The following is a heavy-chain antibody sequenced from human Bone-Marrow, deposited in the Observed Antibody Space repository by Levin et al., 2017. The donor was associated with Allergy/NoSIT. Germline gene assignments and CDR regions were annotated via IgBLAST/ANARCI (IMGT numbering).Heavy chain of an antibody. J-gene: IGHJ3*02. CDR2: ISYDSNNK. CDR3: AKDVAAFDALDI. CDR1: GFTFSTYG. Sequence: GGSLRLSCAASGFTFSTYGMHWVRQAPGKGLQWVALISYDSNNKYYADSVKGRFTISRDNSKNTLYLQMNSLRAEDTAVYYCAKDVAAFDALDIWGQGTMVTVSS. V-gene: IGHV3-30*18. D-gene: IGHD6-25*01.